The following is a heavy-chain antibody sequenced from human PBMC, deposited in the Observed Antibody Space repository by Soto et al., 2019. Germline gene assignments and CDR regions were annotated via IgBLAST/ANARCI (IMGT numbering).Heavy chain of an antibody. V-gene: IGHV3-23*01. D-gene: IGHD3-22*01. J-gene: IGHJ4*02. CDR1: GFTFSSYA. CDR3: ANSYYYDSSGYQLPPRYFDY. Sequence: GGSLRLSCAASGFTFSSYAMSWVRQAPGKGLEWVSAISGSGGSTYYADSVKGRFTISRDNSKNTLYLQMNSLRAEDTAVYYCANSYYYDSSGYQLPPRYFDYWGQGTLVTVSS. CDR2: ISGSGGST.